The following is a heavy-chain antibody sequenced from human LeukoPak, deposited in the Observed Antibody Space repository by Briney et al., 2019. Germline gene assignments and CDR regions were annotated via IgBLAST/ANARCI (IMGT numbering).Heavy chain of an antibody. CDR1: GASISSYY. CDR3: ARDLLSTAGYFDY. D-gene: IGHD6-19*01. V-gene: IGHV4-59*01. CDR2: MYYSGNT. J-gene: IGHJ4*02. Sequence: SETLSLTCTVSGASISSYYWSWIRQPPGKGLEWIGHMYYSGNTNYNPSLKSRVTISVDTSKNQFSLKLSSVTAADTAVYYCARDLLSTAGYFDYWGQGTLVTVSS.